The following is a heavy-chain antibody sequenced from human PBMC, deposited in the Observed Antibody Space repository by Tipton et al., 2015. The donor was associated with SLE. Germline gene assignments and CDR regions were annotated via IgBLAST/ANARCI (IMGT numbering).Heavy chain of an antibody. Sequence: TLSLTCIVSGGSITGYYWSWIRQPPGKRLEWIGYIDQFGSANYNPSLQNRVTISVGRSKTQFSLKLRSVSAADSAMYYCARHGYDFWSGYYPHVFDVWAQGTMLPAPS. V-gene: IGHV4-59*08. CDR2: IDQFGSA. D-gene: IGHD3-3*01. CDR1: GGSITGYY. CDR3: ARHGYDFWSGYYPHVFDV. J-gene: IGHJ3*01.